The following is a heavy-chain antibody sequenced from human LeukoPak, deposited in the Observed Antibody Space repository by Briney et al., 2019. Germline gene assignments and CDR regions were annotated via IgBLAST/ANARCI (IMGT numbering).Heavy chain of an antibody. V-gene: IGHV3-23*01. CDR3: ARGPTFITMIVVVDY. Sequence: GGSLRLSCAASGFSFSTYAMSWVRQAPGKGLEWVSGVNGNGGSTSYADSVKGRFTIFRDNSKNTVYLQMNSLRAEDTAVYYCARGPTFITMIVVVDYWGQGTLVTVSS. CDR1: GFSFSTYA. J-gene: IGHJ4*02. D-gene: IGHD3-22*01. CDR2: VNGNGGST.